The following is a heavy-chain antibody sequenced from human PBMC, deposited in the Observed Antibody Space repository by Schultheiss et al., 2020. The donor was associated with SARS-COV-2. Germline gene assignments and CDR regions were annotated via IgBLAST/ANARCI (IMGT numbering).Heavy chain of an antibody. D-gene: IGHD6-13*01. CDR3: TRAGYSSRVAQTGGFVP. CDR1: GFTFGDYA. CDR2: IRSKAYGGTT. Sequence: GGSLRLSCTASGFTFGDYAMSWFRQAPGKGLEWVGFIRSKAYGGTTEYAASVKGRFTISRDDSKSIAYLQMNSLKTEDTAVYYCTRAGYSSRVAQTGGFVPWGQGTLVTVSS. V-gene: IGHV3-49*03. J-gene: IGHJ5*02.